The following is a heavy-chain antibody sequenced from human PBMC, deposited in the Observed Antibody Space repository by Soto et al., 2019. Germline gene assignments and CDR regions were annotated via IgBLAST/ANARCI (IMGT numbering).Heavy chain of an antibody. J-gene: IGHJ6*02. CDR1: GGTFSSYA. CDR3: ARDFRRAGSYSPYYYYYYGMDV. Sequence: GASVKVSCKASGGTFSSYAISWVRQAPGQGLEWMGGIIPIFGTANYAQKFQGRVTITADESTSTAYMELSSLRSEDTAVYYCARDFRRAGSYSPYYYYYYGMDVWGQGTTVTVS. V-gene: IGHV1-69*13. D-gene: IGHD3-10*01. CDR2: IIPIFGTA.